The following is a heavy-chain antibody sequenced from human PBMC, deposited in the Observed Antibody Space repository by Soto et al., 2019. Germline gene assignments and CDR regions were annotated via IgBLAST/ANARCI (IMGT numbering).Heavy chain of an antibody. CDR3: AKVSAGIVVVPAAMRPYYYYGMDV. J-gene: IGHJ6*02. D-gene: IGHD2-2*01. Sequence: HPGGSLRLSCAASGFTFSSYAMSWVRQAPGKGLEWVSAISGSGGSTYYADSVKGRFTISRDNSKNTLYLQMNSLRAEDTAVYYCAKVSAGIVVVPAAMRPYYYYGMDVWGQGTTVTVSS. V-gene: IGHV3-23*01. CDR2: ISGSGGST. CDR1: GFTFSSYA.